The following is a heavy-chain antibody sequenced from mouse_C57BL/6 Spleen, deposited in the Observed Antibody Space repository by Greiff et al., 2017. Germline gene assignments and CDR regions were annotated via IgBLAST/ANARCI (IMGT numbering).Heavy chain of an antibody. Sequence: LQQSGPELVKPGASVKISCKASGYAFSSSWMNWVKQRPGKGLEWIGRIYPGDGDTNYNGKFKGKATLTADKSSSTAYMQLSSLTSEDSAVYFCARVDYYAMDYGGQGTSVTVSS. J-gene: IGHJ4*01. V-gene: IGHV1-82*01. CDR1: GYAFSSSW. CDR3: ARVDYYAMDY. CDR2: IYPGDGDT.